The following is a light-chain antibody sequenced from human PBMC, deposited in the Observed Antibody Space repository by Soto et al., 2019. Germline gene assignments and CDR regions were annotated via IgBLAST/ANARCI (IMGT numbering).Light chain of an antibody. Sequence: QSVLTQPPSASGTPGQKVFISCSGSSSNIGGTNYAYWYQQLPGAAPKLLMHSNNLRPSGVPERISGSKFGTAASLAISGXRXXXXXXXYCASWDDRLGAVIFGGGTKLTVL. V-gene: IGLV1-47*02. CDR2: SNN. J-gene: IGLJ2*01. CDR3: ASWDDRLGAVI. CDR1: SSNIGGTNY.